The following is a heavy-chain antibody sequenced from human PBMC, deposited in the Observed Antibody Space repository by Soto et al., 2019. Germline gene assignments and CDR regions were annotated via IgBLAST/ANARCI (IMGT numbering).Heavy chain of an antibody. CDR1: GDSITGDNW. V-gene: IGHV4-4*02. CDR3: ATQGFYRMGV. CDR2: IHHSGAT. J-gene: IGHJ6*02. Sequence: QVQLQESGPGLVQPSGTLSLTCAVSGDSITGDNWWSWVRQPPGKGLEWIGEIHHSGATNYNPSLKWRVPISVHKSKNQFTLKLNSVTAAGTAMFYCATQGFYRMGVWGRGTTVTVSS.